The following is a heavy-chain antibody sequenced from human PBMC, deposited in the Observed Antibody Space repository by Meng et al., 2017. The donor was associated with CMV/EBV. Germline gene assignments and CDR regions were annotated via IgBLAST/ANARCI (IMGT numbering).Heavy chain of an antibody. CDR1: GYTFTGYY. CDR3: ARGRNIVVVVAATGHYGMDV. D-gene: IGHD2-15*01. J-gene: IGHJ6*02. CDR2: INPNSGGT. Sequence: ASVKVSCKASGYTFTGYYMHWVRQAPGQGLEWMGWINPNSGGTNYAQKFQGRVTMTRDTSISTAYMELSRLRSDDTAVYYCARGRNIVVVVAATGHYGMDVWGQGTTVTVSS. V-gene: IGHV1-2*02.